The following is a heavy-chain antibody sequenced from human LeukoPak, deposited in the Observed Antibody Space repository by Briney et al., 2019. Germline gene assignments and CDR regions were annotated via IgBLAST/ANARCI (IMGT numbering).Heavy chain of an antibody. V-gene: IGHV3-66*01. Sequence: GGSLRLSCAASGFTVSSNYMSWVRQAPGKGLEWVSVIYSGGSTYYADSVKGRFTISRDNSKNTLYLQMNSLRAEDTAVYYCARDVQDYYGSGSFDYWGQGTLVTVSS. CDR3: ARDVQDYYGSGSFDY. CDR1: GFTVSSNY. J-gene: IGHJ4*02. D-gene: IGHD3-10*01. CDR2: IYSGGST.